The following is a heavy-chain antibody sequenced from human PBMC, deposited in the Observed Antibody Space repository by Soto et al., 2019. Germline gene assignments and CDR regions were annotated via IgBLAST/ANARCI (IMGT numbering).Heavy chain of an antibody. CDR3: AAGSSNTYYYFDY. CDR1: GFTFSIYS. V-gene: IGHV3-21*06. D-gene: IGHD2-2*01. J-gene: IGHJ4*02. Sequence: GGSLRLSCAASGFTFSIYSMNWVRQAPGKGLEWVSSISSTSIYIYYADSVKGRLTISRDNAKNLLYLQMNSLRAEDTAVYYCAAGSSNTYYYFDYWGQGT. CDR2: ISSTSIYI.